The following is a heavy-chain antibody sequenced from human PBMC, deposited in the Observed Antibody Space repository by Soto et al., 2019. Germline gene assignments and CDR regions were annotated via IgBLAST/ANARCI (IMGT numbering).Heavy chain of an antibody. J-gene: IGHJ4*02. Sequence: EVQLLESGGGLVQPGGSLRLSCAASGFAFSSSAMTWVRQAPGKGLEWVSSISASGGATFYTDSVKGRFTVSRHSSKNTLYLQMNSLRAEDTALYYCAKELSYNSGRPFDYWGQGTLVTVSS. CDR1: GFAFSSSA. V-gene: IGHV3-23*01. CDR3: AKELSYNSGRPFDY. CDR2: ISASGGAT. D-gene: IGHD3-10*01.